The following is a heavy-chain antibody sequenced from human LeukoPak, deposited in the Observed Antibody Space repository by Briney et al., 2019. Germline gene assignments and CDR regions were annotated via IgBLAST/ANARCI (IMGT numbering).Heavy chain of an antibody. CDR1: GDSISSSRYY. J-gene: IGHJ5*02. V-gene: IGHV4-31*03. CDR3: ARSTYYDFWSGYYPNWFDP. D-gene: IGHD3-3*01. CDR2: IYYSGST. Sequence: PSETLSLTCTVSGDSISSSRYYWSWIRQHPGKGLEWIGYIYYSGSTYYNPSLKSRVTISVDTSKNQFSLKLSSVTAADTAVYYCARSTYYDFWSGYYPNWFDPWGQGTLVTVSS.